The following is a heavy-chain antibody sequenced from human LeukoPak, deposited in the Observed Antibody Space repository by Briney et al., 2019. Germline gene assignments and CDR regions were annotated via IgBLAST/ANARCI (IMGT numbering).Heavy chain of an antibody. Sequence: SETLSLTCAVYGGSFSGYYWSWIRQPPGKGLEWIGEINHSGSTNYNPSLKSRVTISVDTSKNQFSLKLSSVTAADTAVYYCARGWKREDIVVVPAAISPVFDYWGQGTLVTVSS. CDR1: GGSFSGYY. D-gene: IGHD2-2*02. CDR2: INHSGST. J-gene: IGHJ4*02. V-gene: IGHV4-34*01. CDR3: ARGWKREDIVVVPAAISPVFDY.